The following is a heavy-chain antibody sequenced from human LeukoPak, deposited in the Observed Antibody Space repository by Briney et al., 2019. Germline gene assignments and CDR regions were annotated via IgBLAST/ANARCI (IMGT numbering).Heavy chain of an antibody. CDR2: IYYSGST. J-gene: IGHJ4*02. CDR3: ATEQMATSTFDY. Sequence: SETLSLTCTVSGGSISSYYWSWIRQPPGKGLEWIGYIYYSGSTNYNPSLKGRVTISVDTSKNQFSLKLSSVTAADTAVYYCATEQMATSTFDYWGQGTLVTVSS. CDR1: GGSISSYY. D-gene: IGHD5-12*01. V-gene: IGHV4-59*12.